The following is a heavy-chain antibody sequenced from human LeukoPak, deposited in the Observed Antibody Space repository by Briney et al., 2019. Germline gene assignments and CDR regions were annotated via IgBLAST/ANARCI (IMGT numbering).Heavy chain of an antibody. J-gene: IGHJ4*02. D-gene: IGHD5-18*01. CDR1: NDSISNYY. Sequence: KASETLSLTCTVSNDSISNYYWNWIRQPPGKGLEWIGYIYYGGSTNYNPSLKSRVTISVDTSKNQFSLKPSSVTAADTAVYYCARGGEGYPLPHYFDYWGQGTLVTASS. CDR2: IYYGGST. CDR3: ARGGEGYPLPHYFDY. V-gene: IGHV4-59*01.